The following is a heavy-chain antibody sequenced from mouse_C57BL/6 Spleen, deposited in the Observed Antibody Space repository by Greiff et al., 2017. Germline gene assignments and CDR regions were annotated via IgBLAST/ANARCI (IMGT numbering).Heavy chain of an antibody. CDR1: GYTFTSSW. V-gene: IGHV1-74*01. Sequence: QVQLQQPGAELVKPGASVKVSCKASGYTFTSSWMHWVKQRPGQGLEWIGRIHPSDSVTNYNQKFKGKATFTVDQSSSTAYLQLSSLTPEDYAVDYCAIYGTRGLDYWGQGTTLTVSS. D-gene: IGHD1-1*01. CDR2: IHPSDSVT. CDR3: AIYGTRGLDY. J-gene: IGHJ2*01.